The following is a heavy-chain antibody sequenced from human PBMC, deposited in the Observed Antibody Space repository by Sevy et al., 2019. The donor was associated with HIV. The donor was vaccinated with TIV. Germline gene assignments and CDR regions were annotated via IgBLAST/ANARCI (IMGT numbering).Heavy chain of an antibody. CDR1: GFTFGSYG. J-gene: IGHJ4*02. CDR3: ARERSYLFDY. CDR2: IWFDGSNI. V-gene: IGHV3-33*01. Sequence: GGSLRLSCVASGFTFGSYGMLWVRQAPGKGLEWVADIWFDGSNIHYADSVRGRFTSSRDNSKNTLSLQMSSLRADDTAVYYCARERSYLFDYCGQGTLVTVSS.